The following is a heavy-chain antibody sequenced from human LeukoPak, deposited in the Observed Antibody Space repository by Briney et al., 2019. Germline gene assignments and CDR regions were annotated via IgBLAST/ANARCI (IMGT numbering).Heavy chain of an antibody. CDR3: ARGQRVVIDY. CDR1: GYSISSGYY. D-gene: IGHD3-22*01. V-gene: IGHV4-38-2*02. J-gene: IGHJ4*02. CDR2: IYHSGST. Sequence: SETLSLTCTVSGYSISSGYYWGWIRQPPGKGLEWIGSIYHSGSTYYNLSLKSRVTISVDTSKNQFSLKLSSVTAADTAVYYCARGQRVVIDYWGQGTLVTVSS.